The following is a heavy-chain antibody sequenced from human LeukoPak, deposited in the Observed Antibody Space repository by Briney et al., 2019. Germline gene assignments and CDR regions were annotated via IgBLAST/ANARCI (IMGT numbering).Heavy chain of an antibody. CDR2: INPSGGST. Sequence: ASVKVSCKASGYTFTSYYMHWVRQAPGQGLEWMGIINPSGGSTSYAQKFQGRVTMTRDTSTSTVYMELSSLRSDDTAVYYCARASLTGGYFDYWGQGTLVTVSS. CDR3: ARASLTGGYFDY. J-gene: IGHJ4*02. D-gene: IGHD7-27*01. V-gene: IGHV1-46*01. CDR1: GYTFTSYY.